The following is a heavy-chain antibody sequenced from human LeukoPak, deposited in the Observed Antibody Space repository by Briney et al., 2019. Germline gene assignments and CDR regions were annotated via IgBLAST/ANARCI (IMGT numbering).Heavy chain of an antibody. V-gene: IGHV3-33*01. Sequence: GGSLRLSCAASGFTFSSYGMHWVRQAPGKGLEWVAVIWYDGSNKYYADSVKGRFIISRDNSKNTLYLQMNSLRAEDTAVYYCASGDCSGGSCCHLNYYYYGMDVWGQGTTVTVSS. D-gene: IGHD2-15*01. CDR1: GFTFSSYG. J-gene: IGHJ6*02. CDR2: IWYDGSNK. CDR3: ASGDCSGGSCCHLNYYYYGMDV.